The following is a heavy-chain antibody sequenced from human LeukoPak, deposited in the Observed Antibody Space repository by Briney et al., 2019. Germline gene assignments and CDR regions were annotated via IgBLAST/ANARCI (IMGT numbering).Heavy chain of an antibody. CDR2: ISSSSSYI. CDR1: GFTFSSYS. CDR3: ARDLSLFSGSYSGAFDI. J-gene: IGHJ3*02. Sequence: GRSLRLSCAASGFTFSSYSMNWVREAPGQGLEWVSSISSSSSYIYYADSVKGRFTISRDNAKNSLYLQMNSLRAEDTAVYYCARDLSLFSGSYSGAFDIWGQGTMVTVSS. D-gene: IGHD1-26*01. V-gene: IGHV3-21*01.